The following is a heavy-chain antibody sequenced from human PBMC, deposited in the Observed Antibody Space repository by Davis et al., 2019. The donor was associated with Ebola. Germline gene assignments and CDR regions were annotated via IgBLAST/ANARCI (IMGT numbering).Heavy chain of an antibody. D-gene: IGHD6-19*01. J-gene: IGHJ5*02. CDR1: GDSVSGSSGA. V-gene: IGHV6-1*01. CDR3: ASGWLRGRFDP. CDR2: TYYSSKWYT. Sequence: HSQTLSLTCAISGDSVSGSSGAWNWIRQSPSRGLEWLGRTYYSSKWYTDSTLSVKSRITISADTSKNQFSLQLNSATPEDTAVYYCASGWLRGRFDPWGQGTLVTVSS.